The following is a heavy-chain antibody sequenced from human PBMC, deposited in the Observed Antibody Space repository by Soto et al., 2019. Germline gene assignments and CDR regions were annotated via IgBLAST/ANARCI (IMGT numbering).Heavy chain of an antibody. CDR3: ARGYCSGGSCYRYYYYGMDV. CDR2: INHSGST. Sequence: PSETLSLTCAVYGGSFSGYYWSWIRQPPGKGLEWIGEINHSGSTNYNPSLKSRVTISVDTSKDQFSLKLSSVTAADTAVYYCARGYCSGGSCYRYYYYGMDVWGQGTTVTVSS. J-gene: IGHJ6*02. V-gene: IGHV4-34*01. D-gene: IGHD2-15*01. CDR1: GGSFSGYY.